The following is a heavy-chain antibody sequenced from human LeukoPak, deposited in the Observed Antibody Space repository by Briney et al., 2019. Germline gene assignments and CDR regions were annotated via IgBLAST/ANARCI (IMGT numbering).Heavy chain of an antibody. V-gene: IGHV3-21*01. CDR2: ISSSSSYI. CDR3: ARDPFDFSGGWSYFDY. D-gene: IGHD6-19*01. CDR1: GFTFSSYS. J-gene: IGHJ4*02. Sequence: PGGSLRLSCAASGFTFSSYSMNWVRQAPGKGLEWVSSISSSSSYIYYADSVKGRFTISRDNAKNSLYLQMNSLRAEDTAVYYCARDPFDFSGGWSYFDYWGQGTLVTVSS.